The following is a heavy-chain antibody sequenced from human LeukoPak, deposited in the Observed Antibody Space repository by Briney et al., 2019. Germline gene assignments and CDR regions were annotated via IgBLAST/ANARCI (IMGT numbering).Heavy chain of an antibody. CDR2: ISGNSGSI. V-gene: IGHV3-9*03. CDR3: ARSKDFDY. J-gene: IGHJ4*02. Sequence: GGSLRLSCAASGFTFSSYAMSWVRQAPGKGLEWVSGISGNSGSIGYADSVKGRFTISRDNAKNSLYLQMNSLRAEDMGLYYCARSKDFDYWGQGTLVTVSS. CDR1: GFTFSSYA.